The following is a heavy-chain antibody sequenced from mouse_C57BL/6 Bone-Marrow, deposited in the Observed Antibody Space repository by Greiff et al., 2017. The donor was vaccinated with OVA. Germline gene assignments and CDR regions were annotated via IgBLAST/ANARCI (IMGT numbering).Heavy chain of an antibody. CDR2: IDPSDSYT. J-gene: IGHJ2*01. CDR3: ARSNYGNRFDY. D-gene: IGHD2-1*01. Sequence: VKLQQPGAELVMPGASVKLSCKASGYTFTSYWMHWVKQRPGQGLEWIGEIDPSDSYTNYNQKFKGKSTLTVDKSSSTAYMQLSSLTSEDSAVYYCARSNYGNRFDYWGQGTTLTVSS. CDR1: GYTFTSYW. V-gene: IGHV1-69*01.